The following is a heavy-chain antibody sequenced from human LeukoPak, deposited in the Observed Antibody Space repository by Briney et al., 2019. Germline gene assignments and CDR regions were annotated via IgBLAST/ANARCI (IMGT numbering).Heavy chain of an antibody. J-gene: IGHJ4*02. CDR2: IRGKPYGGTT. CDR3: ARDSGGNSGFDY. Sequence: GGSLRLSCTASGFTFGDYTMSWVRQAPGKGLEWVGFIRGKPYGGTTQYAASVKGRFTISRDNAKNSLYLQMNSLRAEDTAVYYCARDSGGNSGFDYWGQGTLVTVSS. D-gene: IGHD4-23*01. V-gene: IGHV3-49*04. CDR1: GFTFGDYT.